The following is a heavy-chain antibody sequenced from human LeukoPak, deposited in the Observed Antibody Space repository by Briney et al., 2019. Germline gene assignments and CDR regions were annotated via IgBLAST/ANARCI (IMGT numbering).Heavy chain of an antibody. V-gene: IGHV3-23*01. CDR2: ISGSGGST. D-gene: IGHD1-7*01. J-gene: IGHJ4*02. CDR1: GFTFSSYA. Sequence: HPGGSLRLSCAASGFTFSSYAMSWVRQAPGKGLEWVSAISGSGGSTYYADSVKGRSTISRDNSKNTLYLQMNSLRAEDTAVYYCAKDPYNWNYQYFDYWGQGTLVTVSS. CDR3: AKDPYNWNYQYFDY.